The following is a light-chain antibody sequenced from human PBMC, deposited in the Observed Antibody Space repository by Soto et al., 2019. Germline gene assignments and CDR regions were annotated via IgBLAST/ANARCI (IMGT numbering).Light chain of an antibody. J-gene: IGKJ4*01. CDR3: MQVLQTPLT. CDR1: QSLLYSNGYNY. Sequence: DIVMTQSPLSLPVTPGEPASISCRSNQSLLYSNGYNYVDWYLQKPGQPPQLLIFLGSSRASWVPDRFNGSGSGTDFTLRITTVEAEDVGVYYCMQVLQTPLTFGGGTK. CDR2: LGS. V-gene: IGKV2-28*01.